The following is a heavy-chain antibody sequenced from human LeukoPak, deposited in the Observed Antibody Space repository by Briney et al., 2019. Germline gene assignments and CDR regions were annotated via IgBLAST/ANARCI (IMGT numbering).Heavy chain of an antibody. Sequence: PSETLSLTCAVSGGSFSGYCWTWIRQAPGKGLEWIGEITFGGNTNFNPSLQSRVTISIDPSKTQFSLELRSVTAADSAEYYCARGRGLRLLGYYYDYWGQGILVTASS. CDR1: GGSFSGYC. CDR3: ARGRGLRLLGYYYDY. V-gene: IGHV4-34*01. CDR2: ITFGGNT. J-gene: IGHJ4*02. D-gene: IGHD2-8*02.